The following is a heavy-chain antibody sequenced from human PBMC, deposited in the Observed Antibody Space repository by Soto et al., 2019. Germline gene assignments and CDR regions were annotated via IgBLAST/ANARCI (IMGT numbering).Heavy chain of an antibody. CDR1: GYTFTSYG. Sequence: GASVKVSCKASGYTFTSYGISWVRQAPGRGLEWMGWISAYNGNTNYAQKLQGRVTMTTDTSTSTAYMELRSLRSDDTAVYYCARDTLGYCSSTSCYGNPTQFDYWGQGTLVTVSS. D-gene: IGHD2-2*01. J-gene: IGHJ4*02. V-gene: IGHV1-18*04. CDR2: ISAYNGNT. CDR3: ARDTLGYCSSTSCYGNPTQFDY.